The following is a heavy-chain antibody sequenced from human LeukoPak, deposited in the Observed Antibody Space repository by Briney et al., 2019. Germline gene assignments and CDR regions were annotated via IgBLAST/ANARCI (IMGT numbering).Heavy chain of an antibody. D-gene: IGHD3-10*01. CDR3: ARDLSPVVRASPMGY. V-gene: IGHV3-30*04. CDR2: ITYDGYYK. J-gene: IGHJ4*02. Sequence: GGSLRLSCAASRFTFSTYAMHWVRQSPGKGLEWVALITYDGYYKYYSDSVKGRFTISSDTSKNTLYLQMNSLRAEDTAVYYCARDLSPVVRASPMGYWGQGTLVTVSS. CDR1: RFTFSTYA.